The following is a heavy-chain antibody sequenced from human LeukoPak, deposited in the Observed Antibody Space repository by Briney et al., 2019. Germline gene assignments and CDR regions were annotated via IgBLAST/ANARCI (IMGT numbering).Heavy chain of an antibody. V-gene: IGHV4-34*01. CDR2: INHSGST. CDR3: ARLHPAIKQQPPDY. CDR1: GGSFSGYY. D-gene: IGHD6-13*01. J-gene: IGHJ4*02. Sequence: SETLSLTCAVYGGSFSGYYWSWIRQPPGKGLEWIGEINHSGSTNYNPSLKSRVTISVDTSKNQFSLKLSSVTAADTAVYYCARLHPAIKQQPPDYWGQGTLVTVSS.